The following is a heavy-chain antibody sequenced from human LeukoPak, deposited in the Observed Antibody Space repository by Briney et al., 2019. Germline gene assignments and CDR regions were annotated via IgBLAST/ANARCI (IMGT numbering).Heavy chain of an antibody. CDR3: ARDLGYGSGSFFDY. J-gene: IGHJ4*02. D-gene: IGHD3-10*01. V-gene: IGHV3-7*01. Sequence: GVSLRLSCAASGFTFSSYWMSWVRQAPGKGREWVANIKQDGSEKYYVDSVKGRFTISRDNAKNSLYLQMNSLRAEDTAVYYCARDLGYGSGSFFDYWGQGTLVTVSS. CDR2: IKQDGSEK. CDR1: GFTFSSYW.